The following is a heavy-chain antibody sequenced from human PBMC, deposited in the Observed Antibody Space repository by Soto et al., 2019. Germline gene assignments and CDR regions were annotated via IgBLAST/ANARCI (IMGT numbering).Heavy chain of an antibody. CDR3: VKKRSYDRSNYDHFDY. Sequence: EVQLLESGGGLVQPGGSLRLSCATSGFSFSTYPMSWVRQAPGKGLEWVTAISANGRGTSYADSVKGRFTILRDNSKNTLFLKMDSLRADDTAVYFCVKKRSYDRSNYDHFDYWGQGTLVTVSS. CDR1: GFSFSTYP. CDR2: ISANGRGT. D-gene: IGHD3-22*01. V-gene: IGHV3-23*01. J-gene: IGHJ4*02.